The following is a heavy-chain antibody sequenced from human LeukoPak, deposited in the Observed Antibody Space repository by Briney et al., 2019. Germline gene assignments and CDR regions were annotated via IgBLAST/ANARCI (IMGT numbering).Heavy chain of an antibody. CDR2: IWYDGSNK. D-gene: IGHD2-15*01. CDR3: ARVGCSGGNCRPYQYYAMDV. V-gene: IGHV3-33*01. J-gene: IGHJ6*02. CDR1: GFIFRGYG. Sequence: GGSLRLSCAASGFIFRGYGMNWVRLAPGKGLEWVAIIWYDGSNKYYAESVKGRFTVSRDNSKNTLYLEMNSLRAEDTAVYYCARVGCSGGNCRPYQYYAMDVWGQGTTVTVSS.